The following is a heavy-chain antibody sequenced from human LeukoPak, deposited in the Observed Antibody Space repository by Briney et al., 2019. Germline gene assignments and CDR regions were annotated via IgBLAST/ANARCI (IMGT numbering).Heavy chain of an antibody. J-gene: IGHJ4*02. D-gene: IGHD2-21*02. CDR3: AKDIEGGTAGFSFDY. V-gene: IGHV3-43*02. CDR2: ITANGDST. Sequence: GGSLTLSCTAWLLSFYHFPKHGLRQAPGKGLEWVSLITANGDSTYYADSVKGRFTISRDNSKNSLSLQMNSLRTEDPALYYSAKDIEGGTAGFSFDYWGQGTLVAVSS. CDR1: LLSFYHFP.